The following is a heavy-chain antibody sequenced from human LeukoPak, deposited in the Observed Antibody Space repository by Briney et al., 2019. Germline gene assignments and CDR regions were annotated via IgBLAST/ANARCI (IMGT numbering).Heavy chain of an antibody. CDR3: ARAGQWPAPQQIDY. CDR2: IKQDGSEK. CDR1: GFSFSSYW. Sequence: GGSLRLSCVASGFSFSSYWMSWVRQAPGKGLEWVANIKQDGSEKYYVDSVKGRFTIYRDNAKNSVYLKMNSLRAEDTAVYYCARAGQWPAPQQIDYWGQGTLVTVSS. D-gene: IGHD6-19*01. J-gene: IGHJ4*02. V-gene: IGHV3-7*01.